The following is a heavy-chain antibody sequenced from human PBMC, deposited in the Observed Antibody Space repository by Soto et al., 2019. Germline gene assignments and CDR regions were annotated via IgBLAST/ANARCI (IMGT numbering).Heavy chain of an antibody. CDR1: GFTFSSYG. Sequence: HPGGSLRLSCAASGFTFSSYGMHWVRQAPGKGLEWVAVISYDGSNKYYADSVKGRFTISRDNSKNTLYLQMNSLRAEDTAVYYCAKSKNPAYVLPSYYYYGMDVWGQGTTVTVSS. D-gene: IGHD3-10*01. CDR2: ISYDGSNK. J-gene: IGHJ6*02. CDR3: AKSKNPAYVLPSYYYYGMDV. V-gene: IGHV3-30*18.